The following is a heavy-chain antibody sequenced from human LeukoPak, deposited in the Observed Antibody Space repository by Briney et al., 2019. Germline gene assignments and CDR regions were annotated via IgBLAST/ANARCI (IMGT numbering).Heavy chain of an antibody. CDR2: ISSGGRTM. J-gene: IGHJ4*02. CDR3: ARGASWIQLWQFDH. CDR1: GFRFSSFE. Sequence: GGSLRLSCAASGFRFSSFEMNWVRLAPGKGLEWVSYISSGGRTMYYADSVKGRFTISRDNAKDSLYLHMSSLGAEDTGVYFCARGASWIQLWQFDHWGQGTQVTVSS. D-gene: IGHD5-18*01. V-gene: IGHV3-48*03.